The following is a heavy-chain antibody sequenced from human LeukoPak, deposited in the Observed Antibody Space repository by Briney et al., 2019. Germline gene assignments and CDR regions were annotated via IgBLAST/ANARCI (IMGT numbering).Heavy chain of an antibody. CDR2: MNPNSGNT. V-gene: IGHV1-8*03. J-gene: IGHJ4*02. D-gene: IGHD2-2*01. CDR1: GYTFTSYD. Sequence: GESLKISCKTSGYTFTSYDINWVRQATGQGLEWMGWMNPNSGNTGYAQKFQGRVTITRNTSISTAYMELSSLRSEDTAVYYCARGALYCSSTSCYGQEFDYWGQGTLVTVSS. CDR3: ARGALYCSSTSCYGQEFDY.